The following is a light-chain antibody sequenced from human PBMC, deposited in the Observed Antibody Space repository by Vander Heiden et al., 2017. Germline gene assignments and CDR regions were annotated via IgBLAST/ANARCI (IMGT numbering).Light chain of an antibody. V-gene: IGKV1-39*01. J-gene: IGKJ4*01. CDR1: TN. Sequence: DIQMTQSPSSLSASVGDRVTISTNLTWYQQKPGKAPNLLIFGASTLRSGVPSRFSGSGYGTDFNLTISSLQPEDFATYYCQQSCNSPLTFAGGTEVEFK. CDR3: QQSCNSPLT. CDR2: GAS.